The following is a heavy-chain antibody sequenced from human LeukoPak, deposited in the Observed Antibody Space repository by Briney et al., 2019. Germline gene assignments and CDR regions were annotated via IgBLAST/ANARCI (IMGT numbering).Heavy chain of an antibody. V-gene: IGHV3-15*01. CDR3: TTDLGYYDSSGYWY. J-gene: IGHJ4*02. D-gene: IGHD3-22*01. CDR1: GFTFSNAW. CDR2: IKSKTDGGTT. Sequence: PGGSLRLSCAASGFTFSNAWMSWVRQAPGKGLEWVGRIKSKTDGGTTDYAAPVKGRFTISRDDSKNTLYLQMNSLKPEPTAVYYCTTDLGYYDSSGYWYWGQGTLVTVSS.